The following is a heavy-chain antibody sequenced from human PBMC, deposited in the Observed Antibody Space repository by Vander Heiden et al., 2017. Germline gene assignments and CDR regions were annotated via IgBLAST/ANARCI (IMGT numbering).Heavy chain of an antibody. D-gene: IGHD2-15*01. Sequence: EVQLLEPGGALVQSGGSLSLSCAASGFTFSVYAMNWVRQAPGKGLEWVSGIGGGGLHTYYADSVKGRFTSSRDNSKNTMYLQMSSLRADDTAVYFCAKGVVPLDYLLDGVDYWGQGTLVTVSS. CDR2: IGGGGLHT. J-gene: IGHJ4*02. CDR1: GFTFSVYA. V-gene: IGHV3-23*01. CDR3: AKGVVPLDYLLDGVDY.